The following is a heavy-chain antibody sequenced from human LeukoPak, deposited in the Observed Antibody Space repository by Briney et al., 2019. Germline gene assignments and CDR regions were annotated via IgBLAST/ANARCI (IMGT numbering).Heavy chain of an antibody. CDR2: MYNRGST. J-gene: IGHJ4*02. D-gene: IGHD6-19*01. CDR3: ARAEKAVTGTLDY. V-gene: IGHV4-59*01. Sequence: SETLCLTCTASGDSISNYYWSWVRQSPGKELEWIGYMYNRGSTIYNPSLKSRVTISTDTSKNQFSLRLTSVTAADTAVYYCARAEKAVTGTLDYWGQGTLITVSS. CDR1: GDSISNYY.